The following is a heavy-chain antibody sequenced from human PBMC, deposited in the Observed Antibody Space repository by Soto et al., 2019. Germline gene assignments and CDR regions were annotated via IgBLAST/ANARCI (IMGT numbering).Heavy chain of an antibody. D-gene: IGHD3-16*01. V-gene: IGHV3-30-3*01. CDR2: ISYDGSNK. J-gene: IGHJ6*02. Sequence: GESLSLSCAASGFTFSSYAMHWVRQAPGKGLEWVAVISYDGSNKYYADSVKGRFTISRDNSKNTLYLQMNSLRAEDTAVYYCARGIEGGYYYYGMDVWGQGTTVTVSS. CDR3: ARGIEGGYYYYGMDV. CDR1: GFTFSSYA.